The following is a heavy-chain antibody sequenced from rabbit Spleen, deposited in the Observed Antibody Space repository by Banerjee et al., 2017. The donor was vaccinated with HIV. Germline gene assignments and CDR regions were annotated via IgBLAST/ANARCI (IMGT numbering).Heavy chain of an antibody. V-gene: IGHV1S40*01. CDR1: GFSFSSGYW. J-gene: IGHJ3*01. D-gene: IGHD2-1*01. Sequence: QSLEESGGGLVKPGASLTLTCTASGFSFSSGYWICWVRQAPGKGPEWIACIYPNNGGTGYASWVNGRFTSSKTSSTTVTLQMTSLTAADTATYFCARSYGVGGDWLTFRLWGQGTLVTVS. CDR2: IYPNNGGT. CDR3: ARSYGVGGDWLTFRL.